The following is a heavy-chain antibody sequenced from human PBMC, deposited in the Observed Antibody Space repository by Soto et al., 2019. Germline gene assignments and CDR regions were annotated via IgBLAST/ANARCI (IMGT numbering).Heavy chain of an antibody. J-gene: IGHJ6*02. Sequence: KASETLSLTCTVSGGSISSGDYYWSWIRQPPGKGLEWIGYIYYSGSTYYNPSLKSRVTISVDTSKNQFSLKLSSVTAADTAVYYCASTTWRDTIFGVVRYYGMDVWGQGTTVTVSS. D-gene: IGHD3-3*01. CDR3: ASTTWRDTIFGVVRYYGMDV. CDR2: IYYSGST. V-gene: IGHV4-30-4*01. CDR1: GGSISSGDYY.